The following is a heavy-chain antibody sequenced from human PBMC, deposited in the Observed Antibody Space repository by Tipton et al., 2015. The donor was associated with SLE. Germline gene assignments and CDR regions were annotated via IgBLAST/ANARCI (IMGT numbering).Heavy chain of an antibody. V-gene: IGHV3-48*01. CDR2: ISSSSTI. Sequence: SLRLSCAVSGFTFSSYSMNWVRQAPGKGLEWVSYISSSSTIYYADSVKGRFTISRDNAKNSLYLQMNSLRAEDTAVYYCAKDLDCSGGSCYPLWGQGTVVTVSS. D-gene: IGHD2-15*01. CDR3: AKDLDCSGGSCYPL. J-gene: IGHJ3*01. CDR1: GFTFSSYS.